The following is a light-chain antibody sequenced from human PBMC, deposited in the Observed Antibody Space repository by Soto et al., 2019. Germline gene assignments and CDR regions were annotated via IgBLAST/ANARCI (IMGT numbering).Light chain of an antibody. CDR2: DTS. Sequence: ETVLTQSPATLSLSPGERATLSCRASQSVNNYLAWYQHKPGQAPRLLIYDTSNRATGIPARFSGSGSGTDFTLTISSLEPEDFAVYYCQQRINWPITFGQGTRLDMK. CDR1: QSVNNY. J-gene: IGKJ5*01. V-gene: IGKV3-11*01. CDR3: QQRINWPIT.